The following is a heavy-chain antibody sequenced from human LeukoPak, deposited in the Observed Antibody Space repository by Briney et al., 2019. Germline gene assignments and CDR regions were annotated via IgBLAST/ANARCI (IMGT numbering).Heavy chain of an antibody. D-gene: IGHD2-21*02. CDR1: GYTLTELS. CDR3: ATKPNCGGDCYYDY. V-gene: IGHV1-24*01. Sequence: ASVKVSCKVSGYTLTELSMHWVRQAPGKGLEWMGGFDPEDGETIYAQKFQGRVTMTEDTSTDTAYMELSSLRSEDTAVYYCATKPNCGGDCYYDYWGQGTLATVSS. CDR2: FDPEDGET. J-gene: IGHJ4*02.